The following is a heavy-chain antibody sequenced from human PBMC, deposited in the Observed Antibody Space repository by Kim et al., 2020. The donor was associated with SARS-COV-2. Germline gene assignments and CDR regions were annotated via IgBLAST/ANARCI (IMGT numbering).Heavy chain of an antibody. CDR1: GGSISSSSYY. J-gene: IGHJ4*02. Sequence: SETLSLTCTVSGGSISSSSYYWGWIRQPPGKGLEWIGSIYYSGSTYDNPSLKSRVTISVDTSKNQFSLKLSSVTAADTAVYYCARHGDDILTGYCKGIDYWGQGTLVTVSS. D-gene: IGHD3-9*01. V-gene: IGHV4-39*01. CDR2: IYYSGST. CDR3: ARHGDDILTGYCKGIDY.